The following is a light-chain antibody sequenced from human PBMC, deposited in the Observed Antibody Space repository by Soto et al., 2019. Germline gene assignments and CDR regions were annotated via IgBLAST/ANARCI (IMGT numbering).Light chain of an antibody. Sequence: QSALTQPASVSGSPEQSLIISCTGSDGDVGSYNYVSWYQHHPGKAPKLIIFEVSNRPSGVSNRFSGSKSGNTASLTISGLQAEDEADYYCSSYTIGTTLYVFGTGTQLTVL. CDR2: EVS. CDR1: DGDVGSYNY. CDR3: SSYTIGTTLYV. J-gene: IGLJ1*01. V-gene: IGLV2-14*01.